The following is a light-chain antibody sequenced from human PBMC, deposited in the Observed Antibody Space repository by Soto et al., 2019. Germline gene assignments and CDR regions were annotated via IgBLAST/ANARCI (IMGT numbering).Light chain of an antibody. CDR3: QQYNNWPSIT. V-gene: IGKV3-15*01. CDR2: GAS. Sequence: EIVMTQSPATLSVSPGERATLSCRASQSVNSNLAWYQKKPGQAPRLLIFGASTRATGIPARFSGSGSGTEFTLTISSLQSEDFAVYYCQQYNNWPSITFGQGTRLEIK. J-gene: IGKJ5*01. CDR1: QSVNSN.